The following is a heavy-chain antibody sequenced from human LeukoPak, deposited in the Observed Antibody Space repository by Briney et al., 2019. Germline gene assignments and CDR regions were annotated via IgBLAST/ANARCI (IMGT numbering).Heavy chain of an antibody. D-gene: IGHD6-13*01. J-gene: IGHJ5*02. V-gene: IGHV4-59*12. CDR3: ARLRTKQLRSANWFDP. CDR2: INYSGNT. Sequence: PSETLSLTCTVSGGSISNKYWSWIRQPPGKGLEWIGYINYSGNTNYNPSLKSRVTILVDTSKNQVSLKLSSVTAADTAVYYCARLRTKQLRSANWFDPWGQGTLVTVSS. CDR1: GGSISNKY.